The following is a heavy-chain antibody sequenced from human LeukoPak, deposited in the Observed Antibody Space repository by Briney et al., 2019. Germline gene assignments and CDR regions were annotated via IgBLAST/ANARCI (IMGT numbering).Heavy chain of an antibody. CDR2: IYPSGSP. CDR1: DGSISSGSYY. V-gene: IGHV4-61*02. D-gene: IGHD3-10*01. J-gene: IGHJ4*02. Sequence: TLSLTCTVSDGSISSGSYYWSWIRQPAGKGLEWIGRIYPSGSPNYNPSLKSRVSISVDTSKNQFSLKLSSVTAADTAVYYCAREGITMVRGVIPTHYFDYWGQGTLVTVSS. CDR3: AREGITMVRGVIPTHYFDY.